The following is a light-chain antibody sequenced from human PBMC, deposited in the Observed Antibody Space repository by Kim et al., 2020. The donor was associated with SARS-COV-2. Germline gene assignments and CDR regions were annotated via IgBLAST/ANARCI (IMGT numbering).Light chain of an antibody. CDR3: QQYNKWTPWT. V-gene: IGKV3-15*01. Sequence: SNLAWYQHKPGQPPGRLIYAASTGATGLPAWFSGSGSGTEFTLTISSLQSEDYAIYYCQQYNKWTPWTFGQGTKVDIK. J-gene: IGKJ1*01. CDR2: AAS. CDR1: SN.